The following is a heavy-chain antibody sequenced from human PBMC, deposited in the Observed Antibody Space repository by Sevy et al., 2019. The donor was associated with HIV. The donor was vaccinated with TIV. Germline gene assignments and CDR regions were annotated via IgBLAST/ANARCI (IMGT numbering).Heavy chain of an antibody. CDR1: GFTFSSSS. Sequence: GGSLRLSCAASGFTFSSSSMNWVRQAPGQGLEWVSSISSSSGYIYYAYSVKGRFTISRDNAKNSLSLQMNSLRAEDTAVYYCARGGRYCISTSCLWSFDYWGQGTLVTVSS. D-gene: IGHD2-2*01. CDR3: ARGGRYCISTSCLWSFDY. J-gene: IGHJ4*02. V-gene: IGHV3-21*01. CDR2: ISSSSGYI.